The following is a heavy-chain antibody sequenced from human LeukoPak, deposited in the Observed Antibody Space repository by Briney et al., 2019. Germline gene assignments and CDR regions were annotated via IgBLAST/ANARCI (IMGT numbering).Heavy chain of an antibody. J-gene: IGHJ4*02. Sequence: SETLSLTCAVYGGSFSGYYWSWIRQPPGKGLEWIGEINHSGSANYNPSLKSRVTISVDTSKNQFSLKLSSVTAADTAVYYCARQRMVRGPFDYWGQGTLVTVSS. CDR2: INHSGSA. D-gene: IGHD3-10*01. CDR3: ARQRMVRGPFDY. V-gene: IGHV4-34*01. CDR1: GGSFSGYY.